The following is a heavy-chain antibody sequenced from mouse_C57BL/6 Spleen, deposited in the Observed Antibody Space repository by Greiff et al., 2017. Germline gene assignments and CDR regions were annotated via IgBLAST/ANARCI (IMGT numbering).Heavy chain of an antibody. CDR1: GYSITSGYD. CDR3: ARGIGNRAWFAY. D-gene: IGHD2-1*01. J-gene: IGHJ3*01. CDR2: ISYSGST. Sequence: EVQLVESGPGMVKPSQSLSLTCTVTGYSITSGYDWHWIRHFPGNKLEWMGYISYSGSTNYNPSLKSRISITHDTSKNHFFLKLNSVTTEDTATYYCARGIGNRAWFAYWGQGTLVTVSA. V-gene: IGHV3-1*01.